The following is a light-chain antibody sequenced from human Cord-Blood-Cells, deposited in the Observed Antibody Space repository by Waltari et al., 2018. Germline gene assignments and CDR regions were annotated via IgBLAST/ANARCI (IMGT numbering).Light chain of an antibody. Sequence: QSALTQPAPVSGSPGQSITISCTGTSSDVGGYNYVSWYQQHPGKAPKLTIYDVSNRPSGVSNRFSGSKSGNTASLTISGLQAEDEADYYCSSYTSSSTWVFGGGTKLTVL. CDR2: DVS. J-gene: IGLJ3*02. V-gene: IGLV2-14*03. CDR3: SSYTSSSTWV. CDR1: SSDVGGYNY.